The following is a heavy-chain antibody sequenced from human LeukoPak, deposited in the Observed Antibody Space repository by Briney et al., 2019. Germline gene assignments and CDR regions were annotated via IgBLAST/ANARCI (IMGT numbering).Heavy chain of an antibody. Sequence: PGGSLRLSCAASGFTFSSYSMNWVRQAPGKGLEWVSSISSSSSYIYYADSVKGRFTISRDNAKNSLYLQMNSLRAEDTAVYYCARAVGIVATMPQPRLDYWGQGTLVTVSS. D-gene: IGHD5-12*01. V-gene: IGHV3-21*01. CDR2: ISSSSSYI. J-gene: IGHJ4*02. CDR1: GFTFSSYS. CDR3: ARAVGIVATMPQPRLDY.